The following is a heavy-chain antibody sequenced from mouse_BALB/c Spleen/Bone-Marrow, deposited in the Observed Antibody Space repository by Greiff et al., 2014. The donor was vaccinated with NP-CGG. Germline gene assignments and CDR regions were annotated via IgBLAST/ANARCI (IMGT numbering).Heavy chain of an antibody. V-gene: IGHV5-4*02. CDR2: ISDGGSYT. D-gene: IGHD2-12*01. Sequence: EVQLQESGGGLVKPGGSLKLSCAASGFTFSDYYMYWVRQTPEKRLEWVAIISDGGSYTFYPDSVKGRFTISGDNAKNSLYLQMSSLKSEDTAMYYCARDGDYSYAWFAYWGQGTLVTVSA. CDR1: GFTFSDYY. CDR3: ARDGDYSYAWFAY. J-gene: IGHJ3*01.